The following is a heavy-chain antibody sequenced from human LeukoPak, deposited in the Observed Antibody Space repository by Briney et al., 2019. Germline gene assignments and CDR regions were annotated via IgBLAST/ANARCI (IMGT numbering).Heavy chain of an antibody. CDR2: INPSGGST. Sequence: GASVKVSCKASGYTFTSYYMHRVRQAPGQGLEWMGIINPSGGSTSYAQKFQGRVTMTRDTSTSTVYMELSSLRSEDTAVYYCARDRTRTYDSSGYWASHDYWGQGTLVTVSS. D-gene: IGHD3-22*01. CDR3: ARDRTRTYDSSGYWASHDY. J-gene: IGHJ4*02. V-gene: IGHV1-46*01. CDR1: GYTFTSYY.